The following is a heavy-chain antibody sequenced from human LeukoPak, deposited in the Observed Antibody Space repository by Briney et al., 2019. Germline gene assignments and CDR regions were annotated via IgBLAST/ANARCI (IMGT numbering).Heavy chain of an antibody. CDR2: IIPIFGTA. J-gene: IGHJ6*03. CDR1: GGTFSSYA. V-gene: IGHV1-69*13. Sequence: ASVKVSCKASGGTFSSYAISWVRQAPGQGLEWMGGIIPIFGTANYAQKFQGRVTITADESTSTAYMELSSLRSEDTAVYYCARNYYYYYYMDVWGKGTTVTVSS. CDR3: ARNYYYYYYMDV.